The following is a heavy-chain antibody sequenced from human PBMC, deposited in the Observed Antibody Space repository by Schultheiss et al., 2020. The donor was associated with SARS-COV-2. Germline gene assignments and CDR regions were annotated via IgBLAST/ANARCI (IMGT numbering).Heavy chain of an antibody. Sequence: ASVKVSCKASGYTFTSYAMHWVRQAPGQRLEWMGWINAGNGNTKYSQKFQGRVTITRDTSASTAYMELSSLRSEDTAVYYCARTTYSSSWTVYYYYGMDVWGQGTTVTVSS. CDR1: GYTFTSYA. D-gene: IGHD6-13*01. J-gene: IGHJ6*02. CDR2: INAGNGNT. CDR3: ARTTYSSSWTVYYYYGMDV. V-gene: IGHV1-3*01.